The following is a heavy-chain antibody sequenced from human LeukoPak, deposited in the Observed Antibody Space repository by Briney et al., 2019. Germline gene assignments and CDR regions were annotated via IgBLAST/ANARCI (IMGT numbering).Heavy chain of an antibody. CDR3: ARVPAFYYGDYWTSSNYFDY. CDR1: GGSISSTHW. Sequence: PSGTLSLTCAVSGGSISSTHWWSWVRQPPGKGLEWIGEIFQSGRTNYNPSLKSRVTISVDKSRNQFSLKLSSVTAADTAVYYCARVPAFYYGDYWTSSNYFDYWGQGTLVTVS. J-gene: IGHJ4*02. CDR2: IFQSGRT. D-gene: IGHD4-17*01. V-gene: IGHV4-4*02.